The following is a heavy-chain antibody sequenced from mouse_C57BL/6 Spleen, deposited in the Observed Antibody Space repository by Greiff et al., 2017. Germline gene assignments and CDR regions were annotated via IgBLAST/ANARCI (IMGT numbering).Heavy chain of an antibody. J-gene: IGHJ2*01. CDR3: ARGSNYDY. CDR1: GYAFSSSW. D-gene: IGHD2-5*01. V-gene: IGHV1-64*01. CDR2: IHPNSGST. Sequence: VQLQQSGPELVKPGASVKISCKASGYAFSSSWMNWVKQRPGQGLEWIGMIHPNSGSTNYNEKFKSKATLTVDKSSSTAYMQLSSLTSEDSAVYYCARGSNYDYWGQGTTLTVSS.